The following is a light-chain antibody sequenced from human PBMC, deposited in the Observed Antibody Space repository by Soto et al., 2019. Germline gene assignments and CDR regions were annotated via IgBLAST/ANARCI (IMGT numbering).Light chain of an antibody. CDR2: GAS. V-gene: IGKV3-15*01. J-gene: IGKJ1*01. CDR1: QSISDT. Sequence: EIVMTQSPATLSVSPGERATLSCRASQSISDTLAWYQQKPGQAPRLLIHGASTRATGFPARFSGSGSGTDFTLTISRLEPEDFAVYYCHQYGSSPATFGQGTKVDIK. CDR3: HQYGSSPAT.